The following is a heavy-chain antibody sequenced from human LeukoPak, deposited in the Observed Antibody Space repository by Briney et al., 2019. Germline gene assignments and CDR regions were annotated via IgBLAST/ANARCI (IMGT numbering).Heavy chain of an antibody. V-gene: IGHV3-48*03. CDR2: ISSSGSTI. D-gene: IGHD4-23*01. Sequence: PGGSLRLSCAASGFTFSSYEMNWVRQAPGKGLEWVSYISSSGSTIYYADSVKGRFTISRDNSKNTLYLQMNSLRAEDTAVYYCAKDQRDYGGRFDYWGQGTLVTVSS. CDR1: GFTFSSYE. J-gene: IGHJ4*02. CDR3: AKDQRDYGGRFDY.